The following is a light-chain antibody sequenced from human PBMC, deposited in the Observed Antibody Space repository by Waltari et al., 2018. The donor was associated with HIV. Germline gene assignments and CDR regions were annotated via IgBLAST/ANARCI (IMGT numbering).Light chain of an antibody. V-gene: IGLV2-8*01. Sequence: QSALTQPPSASGSPGQSVTISCTGTSSDVGSYDYVSWYQQFPGKAPKLMIYEVSKRPSGVPDRFSGSKSGNTASLTVSGLQAEDEADYYCSSYAGSNNLGVFGGGTKLTVL. J-gene: IGLJ2*01. CDR3: SSYAGSNNLGV. CDR2: EVS. CDR1: SSDVGSYDY.